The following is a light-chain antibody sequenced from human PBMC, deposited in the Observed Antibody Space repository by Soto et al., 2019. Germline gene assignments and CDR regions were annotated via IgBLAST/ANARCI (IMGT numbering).Light chain of an antibody. CDR3: QSLDNSLNGLV. J-gene: IGLJ3*02. CDR2: GND. V-gene: IGLV1-40*01. CDR1: SSNIGAGYD. Sequence: QSVLTQPPSVSGAPGQRVTISCTGSSSNIGAGYDVHWYQRLPGTAPKLLIYGNDNRPSGVPDRFSGSKSGTSASLAITGLQAEDEADYYCQSLDNSLNGLVFGGGTQLTVL.